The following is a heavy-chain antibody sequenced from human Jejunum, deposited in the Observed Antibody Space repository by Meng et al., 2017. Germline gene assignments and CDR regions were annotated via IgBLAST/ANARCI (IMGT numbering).Heavy chain of an antibody. CDR1: GGSIYGADYY. D-gene: IGHD3-22*01. CDR3: ARTMTDFYDSSGYSHFDY. CDR2: IFYSGTS. J-gene: IGHJ4*01. V-gene: IGHV4-30-4*01. Sequence: QVQLQESGPGLVKPSQTLSLTFTVAGGSIYGADYYWSLIRQPPGKGLEWIGDIFYSGTSHYNPSLKSRVFMSVDTSKNQFSLKLISVTAADTAVYYCARTMTDFYDSSGYSHFDYWGQGTLVTVSS.